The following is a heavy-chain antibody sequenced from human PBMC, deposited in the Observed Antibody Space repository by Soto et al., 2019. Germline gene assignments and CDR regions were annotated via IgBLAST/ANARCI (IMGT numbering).Heavy chain of an antibody. V-gene: IGHV4-59*08. CDR1: GGSISTFY. Sequence: QVQLQESGPGLLKASETLSLTCSVSGGSISTFYWSWIRQPPGKGLEWIGYISYSGSTNYNPSLKSRLTISMDTSKNQIFLKVISLTDADTAVYFCARHVRRLGSSYGYSYQYWGQGTLVTVSS. D-gene: IGHD5-18*01. J-gene: IGHJ4*02. CDR2: ISYSGST. CDR3: ARHVRRLGSSYGYSYQY.